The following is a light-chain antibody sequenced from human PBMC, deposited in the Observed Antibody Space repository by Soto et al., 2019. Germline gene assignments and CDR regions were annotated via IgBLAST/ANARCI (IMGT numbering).Light chain of an antibody. CDR3: SSYAGSNNYV. J-gene: IGLJ1*01. Sequence: QSVLTQPPSASGSPGQSXTISCTGTSSDIGGYNYVSWYQQHPGKAPKLMIYEVSKRPSGVPDRFSGSKSGNTASLTVSGLQAEDEADYYCSSYAGSNNYVFGSGTKVT. CDR1: SSDIGGYNY. CDR2: EVS. V-gene: IGLV2-8*01.